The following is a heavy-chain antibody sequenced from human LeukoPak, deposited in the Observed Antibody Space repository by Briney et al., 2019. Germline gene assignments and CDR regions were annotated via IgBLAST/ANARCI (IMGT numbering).Heavy chain of an antibody. J-gene: IGHJ3*02. CDR2: IYHSGST. Sequence: SETLSLTCAVSGYSISSGYYWGWIRQPPGKGLEWIGSIYHSGSTYYNPSLKSRVTISVDTSKNQFFLKLSSVTAADTAVYYCARGELGTSAFDIWGQGTMVTVSS. D-gene: IGHD7-27*01. CDR1: GYSISSGYY. V-gene: IGHV4-38-2*01. CDR3: ARGELGTSAFDI.